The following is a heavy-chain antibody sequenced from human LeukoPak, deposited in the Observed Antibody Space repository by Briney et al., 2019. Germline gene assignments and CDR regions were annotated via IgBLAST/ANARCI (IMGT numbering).Heavy chain of an antibody. Sequence: GASVKVSCKASGYTFTDYYMHWVRQAPGQGLEWMGWINPNSGGTNYAQKFQDRVTMTRDTSISTAYMELSRPRSDDTAVYYCARAIAGAGSKGYFDYWGQGTLVTVSS. V-gene: IGHV1-2*02. D-gene: IGHD6-13*01. CDR1: GYTFTDYY. J-gene: IGHJ4*02. CDR2: INPNSGGT. CDR3: ARAIAGAGSKGYFDY.